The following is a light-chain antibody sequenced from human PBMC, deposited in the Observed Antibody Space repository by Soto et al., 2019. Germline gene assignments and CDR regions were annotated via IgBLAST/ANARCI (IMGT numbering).Light chain of an antibody. CDR3: QQSYSTPPWT. CDR2: AAS. CDR1: QSISSY. J-gene: IGKJ1*01. Sequence: DIQMTQSPSSLSASVGDRVTITCRASQSISSYLSWYQQKPGKAPKLLIYAASSLQSGVASRFSGTRSGTDFTLTISSLQPEDFATYFCQQSYSTPPWTFGQGTKVDIK. V-gene: IGKV1-39*01.